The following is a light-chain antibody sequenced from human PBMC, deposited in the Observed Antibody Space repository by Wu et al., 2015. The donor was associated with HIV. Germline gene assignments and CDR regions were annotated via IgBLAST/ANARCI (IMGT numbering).Light chain of an antibody. CDR1: QDVGTY. J-gene: IGKJ4*01. CDR3: QQYEHWPPLT. Sequence: EIVMTQSPATLSLSPGERATLSCRASQDVGTYVAWYQQKPGQAPRLLMSATSRRASGIPARFIGRGSGTEFALTIDSLQSEDSANLFCQQYEHWPPLTFGGGTTV. V-gene: IGKV3-15*01. CDR2: ATS.